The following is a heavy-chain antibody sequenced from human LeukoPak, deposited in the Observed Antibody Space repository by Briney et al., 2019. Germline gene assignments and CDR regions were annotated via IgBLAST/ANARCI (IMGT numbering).Heavy chain of an antibody. J-gene: IGHJ4*02. V-gene: IGHV3-48*01. CDR3: AKDRRAGSYDY. Sequence: PGGSLRLSCAASGLTFSFYSMNWVRQAPGKGLEWVSYISSFSGTINYADSVKGRFTISRDNSKNTLYLQMNSLRAEDTAVYYCAKDRRAGSYDYWGQGTLVTVSS. CDR2: ISSFSGTI. CDR1: GLTFSFYS. D-gene: IGHD3-10*01.